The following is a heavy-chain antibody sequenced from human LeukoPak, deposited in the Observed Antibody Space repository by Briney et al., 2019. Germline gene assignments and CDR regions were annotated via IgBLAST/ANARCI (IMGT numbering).Heavy chain of an antibody. Sequence: SVKVSCKASGGTFSSYAISWVRQAPGQGLEWMGRIIPILGIANYAQKFQGRVTITADKSTSTAYMELSSLRSEDTAVYYCARDNTAMVMNYWGQGTLVTVSS. CDR2: IIPILGIA. D-gene: IGHD5-18*01. J-gene: IGHJ4*02. CDR3: ARDNTAMVMNY. CDR1: GGTFSSYA. V-gene: IGHV1-69*04.